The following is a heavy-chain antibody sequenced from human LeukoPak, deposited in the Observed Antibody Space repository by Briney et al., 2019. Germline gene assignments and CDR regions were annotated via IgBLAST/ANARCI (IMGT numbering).Heavy chain of an antibody. CDR1: GFTFDDYA. Sequence: GGSLRLSCAASGFTFDDYAMHWVRQAPGKGLECVAVISYDGSNKYYADSVKGRFTVSRDNAKNMLFLQMNSLRVEDTAVYYCTRDFYSSSWDWGQGTLVTVSS. D-gene: IGHD6-13*01. J-gene: IGHJ1*01. CDR2: ISYDGSNK. CDR3: TRDFYSSSWD. V-gene: IGHV3-30*03.